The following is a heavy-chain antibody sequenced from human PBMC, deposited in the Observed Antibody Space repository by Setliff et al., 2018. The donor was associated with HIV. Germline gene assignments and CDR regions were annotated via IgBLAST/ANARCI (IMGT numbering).Heavy chain of an antibody. CDR3: ARGRYSSGLTDY. CDR1: GDNFNSHS. V-gene: IGHV1-46*02. CDR2: INPSVGST. D-gene: IGHD6-19*01. J-gene: IGHJ4*02. Sequence: ASVKVSCKASGDNFNSHSISWVRQAPGQGLEWMGIINPSVGSTNFAQMFQGRVTMTRNTSITTAYMELISLKSEDTAVYYCARGRYSSGLTDYWGQGTLVTVSS.